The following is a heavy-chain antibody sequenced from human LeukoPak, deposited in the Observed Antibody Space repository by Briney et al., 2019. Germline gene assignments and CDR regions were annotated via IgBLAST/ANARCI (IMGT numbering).Heavy chain of an antibody. D-gene: IGHD3-22*01. V-gene: IGHV3-33*08. CDR1: GFTFSSYA. CDR2: IWYDGSNK. J-gene: IGHJ4*02. Sequence: PGGSLRLSCAASGFTFSSYAMHWVRQAPGKGLEWVAVIWYDGSNKYYADSVKGRFTISRDNSKNTLYLQMNSLRAEDTAVYYCARDELSSGYYLDYWGQGTLVTVSS. CDR3: ARDELSSGYYLDY.